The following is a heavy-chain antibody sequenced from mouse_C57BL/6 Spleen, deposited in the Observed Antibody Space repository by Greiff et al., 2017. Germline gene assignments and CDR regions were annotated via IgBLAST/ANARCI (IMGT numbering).Heavy chain of an antibody. CDR1: VFTFSDYG. D-gene: IGHD2-12*01. CDR3: ARRRGYAMDY. Sequence: EVKLVESGGGLVKPGGSLKLSCAASVFTFSDYGMHWVRQAPEKGLEWVAYISSGSSTIYYADTVKGRFTISRDNAKNTLFLQMTSLRTEDTAMYYCARRRGYAMDYWGQGTSVTVSS. J-gene: IGHJ4*01. V-gene: IGHV5-17*01. CDR2: ISSGSSTI.